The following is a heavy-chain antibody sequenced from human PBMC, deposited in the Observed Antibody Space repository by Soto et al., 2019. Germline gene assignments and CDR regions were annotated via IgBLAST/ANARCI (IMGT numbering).Heavy chain of an antibody. V-gene: IGHV4-59*01. CDR3: ARGRSGEPFDP. D-gene: IGHD3-3*01. J-gene: IGHJ5*02. CDR2: IYYSGST. CDR1: GGSISSYY. Sequence: QVQLQESGPGLVKPSETLSLTCTVSGGSISSYYWSWIRQPPGKGLEWIGYIYYSGSTNYNPSLKSRVTISVDTSKNQFSLKLSSVTAADTAVYYCARGRSGEPFDPWGQGTLVTVSS.